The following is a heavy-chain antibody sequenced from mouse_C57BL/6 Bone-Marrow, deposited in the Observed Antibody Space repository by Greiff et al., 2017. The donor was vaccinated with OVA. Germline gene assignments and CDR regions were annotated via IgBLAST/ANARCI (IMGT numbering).Heavy chain of an antibody. D-gene: IGHD3-1*01. Sequence: VQLQQSGAELVRPGASVKLSCTASGFNIKDYYMHWVKQRPEQGLEWIGRIDPEDGDTEYAPKFQGKATMTADTSSNPAYLQLSSLTSEDTAVYYCTGLWGLLAMDYWGQGTSVTVSS. J-gene: IGHJ4*01. CDR2: IDPEDGDT. CDR3: TGLWGLLAMDY. CDR1: GFNIKDYY. V-gene: IGHV14-1*01.